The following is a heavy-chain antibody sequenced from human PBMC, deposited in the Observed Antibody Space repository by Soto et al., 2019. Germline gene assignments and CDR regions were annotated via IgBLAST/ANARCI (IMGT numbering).Heavy chain of an antibody. Sequence: EVQLVESGGGLVQPGRSLRLSCAASGFTFDDYAMHWVRQAPGKGLEWVSGISWNSGSIGYGDSVKGRFTISRDNAKNSLYLQMNSLRAEDTALYYCATLQVSGSYPIDYWGQGTLVTVSS. V-gene: IGHV3-9*01. CDR1: GFTFDDYA. D-gene: IGHD3-16*02. J-gene: IGHJ4*02. CDR2: ISWNSGSI. CDR3: ATLQVSGSYPIDY.